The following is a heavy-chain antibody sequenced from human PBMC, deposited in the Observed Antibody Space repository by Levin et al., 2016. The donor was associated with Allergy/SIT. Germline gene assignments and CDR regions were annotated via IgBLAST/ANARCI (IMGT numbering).Heavy chain of an antibody. CDR2: ISAYNGNT. D-gene: IGHD2-2*01. CDR3: AREPDCSSTSCYGPLLYYYYYYGMDV. Sequence: WVRQAPGQGLEWMGWISAYNGNTNYAQKLQGRVTMTTDTSTSTAYMELRSLRSDDTAVYYCAREPDCSSTSCYGPLLYYYYYYGMDVWGQGTTVTVSS. V-gene: IGHV1-18*01. J-gene: IGHJ6*02.